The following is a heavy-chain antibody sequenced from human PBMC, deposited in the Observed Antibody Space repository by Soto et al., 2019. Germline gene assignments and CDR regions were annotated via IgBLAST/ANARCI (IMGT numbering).Heavy chain of an antibody. Sequence: QVTLKESGPVLVKPTETLTLTCTVSGFSLSSAGMGVSWIRQPPGKALEWLAHIFSNDEKSYSTSLKSRLTTANDTSKCQVVRTTTNMDPVDTATYYCGRIRVGRQLVGFDPWGQGFLVTVS. CDR3: GRIRVGRQLVGFDP. V-gene: IGHV2-26*01. J-gene: IGHJ5*02. CDR2: IFSNDEK. D-gene: IGHD2-21*01. CDR1: GFSLSSAGMG.